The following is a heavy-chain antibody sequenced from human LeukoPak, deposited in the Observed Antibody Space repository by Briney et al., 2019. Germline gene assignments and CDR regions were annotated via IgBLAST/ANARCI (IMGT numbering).Heavy chain of an antibody. J-gene: IGHJ6*03. V-gene: IGHV1-46*01. Sequence: ASVKVSCKASGYTFTSYYMHWVRQAPGQGLEWMGIVNPSGGSTSYAQKFQGRVTMTRDMSTSTVYMELSSLRSEDTAVYYCAREAYSGNLGYYYYYYYMDVWGKGTTVTISS. D-gene: IGHD1-26*01. CDR3: AREAYSGNLGYYYYYYYMDV. CDR1: GYTFTSYY. CDR2: VNPSGGST.